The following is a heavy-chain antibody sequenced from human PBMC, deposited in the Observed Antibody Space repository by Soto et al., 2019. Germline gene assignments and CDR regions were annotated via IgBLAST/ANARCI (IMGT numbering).Heavy chain of an antibody. V-gene: IGHV1-69*13. Sequence: SVKVSCKASGGTFSSYAISWVRQAPGQGLEWMGGIIPIFGTANYAQKFQGRVTVTADESTSTAYMELSSLRSEDTAVYYCAGGEGTADYYYGMDVWGQGTTVTVSS. CDR3: AGGEGTADYYYGMDV. CDR2: IIPIFGTA. J-gene: IGHJ6*02. CDR1: GGTFSSYA. D-gene: IGHD2-21*01.